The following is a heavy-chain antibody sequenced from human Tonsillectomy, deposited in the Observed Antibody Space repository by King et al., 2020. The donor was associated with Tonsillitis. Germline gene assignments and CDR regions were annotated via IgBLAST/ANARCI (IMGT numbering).Heavy chain of an antibody. Sequence: QLQESGPGLVKPSETLSLTCTVSGGSISSSSYYWGWIRQPPGKGLEWIGSSYYSGSTYYNPSPNSRVTITVDTSKNPFSLKLSSVTAADTAVYYCARLPYDILTGFDYWGQGTLVTVSS. CDR1: GGSISSSSYY. CDR2: SYYSGST. V-gene: IGHV4-39*01. D-gene: IGHD3-9*01. J-gene: IGHJ4*02. CDR3: ARLPYDILTGFDY.